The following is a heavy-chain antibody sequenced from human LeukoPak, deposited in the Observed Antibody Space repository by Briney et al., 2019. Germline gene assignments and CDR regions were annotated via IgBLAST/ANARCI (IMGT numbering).Heavy chain of an antibody. J-gene: IGHJ4*02. CDR1: GFTFSSYS. V-gene: IGHV3-21*01. CDR3: ARVNSSGWSY. CDR2: ISSSSSYT. Sequence: GGSLRLSCAASGFTFSSYSMNWVRQAPGKGLEWVSSISSSSSYTYYADSVKGRFTISRDNAKNSLYLQMNSLRAEDTAVYYCARVNSSGWSYWGQGTLVTVSS. D-gene: IGHD6-19*01.